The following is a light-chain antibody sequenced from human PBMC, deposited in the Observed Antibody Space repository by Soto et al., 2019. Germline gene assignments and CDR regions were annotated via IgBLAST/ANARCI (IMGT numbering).Light chain of an antibody. CDR3: QQRANWPPLP. J-gene: IGKJ4*01. Sequence: EIFLTQSPATLSLSPGQRAVLSCRASQTVYSYLAWYQHKPGQAPRLLIYDASKRATDIPPRFSGSGYGTDFTLTISSLEPDDFAVYYCQQRANWPPLPFGGGTKVEI. CDR1: QTVYSY. V-gene: IGKV3-11*01. CDR2: DAS.